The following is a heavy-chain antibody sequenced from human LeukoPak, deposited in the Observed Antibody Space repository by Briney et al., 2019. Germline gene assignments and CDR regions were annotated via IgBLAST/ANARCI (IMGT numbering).Heavy chain of an antibody. V-gene: IGHV4-61*02. D-gene: IGHD3-22*01. J-gene: IGHJ1*01. CDR1: GGSISSGSYY. CDR2: IYTSGST. Sequence: SETLSLTCTVSGGSISSGSYYWSWIRQPAGKGLEWIGCIYTSGSTNYNPSLKSRVTISVDTSKNQFSLKLSSVTAADTAVYYCARVAYYYDSSGYNEYFQHWGQGTLVTVSS. CDR3: ARVAYYYDSSGYNEYFQH.